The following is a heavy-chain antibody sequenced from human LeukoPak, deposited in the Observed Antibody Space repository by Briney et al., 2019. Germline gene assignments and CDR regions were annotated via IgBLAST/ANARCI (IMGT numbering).Heavy chain of an antibody. D-gene: IGHD3-22*01. CDR1: GVSFSGYY. J-gene: IGHJ4*02. V-gene: IGHV4-34*01. CDR2: IHPSGSP. Sequence: SETLSLTCGVYGVSFSGYYLTWIRQPPGKGLEWIGEIHPSGSPNYNPSLKSRVTVSVDTSKNQFSLRMSSLTAADTAVYYCARGEDYYKCWNYWGQGTLVTVSS. CDR3: ARGEDYYKCWNY.